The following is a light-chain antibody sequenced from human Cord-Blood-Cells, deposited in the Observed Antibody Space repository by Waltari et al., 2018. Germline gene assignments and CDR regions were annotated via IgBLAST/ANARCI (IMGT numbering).Light chain of an antibody. Sequence: SYELTQPPSVSVSPGQTASITCSGDKLGDKYACWYQQKPGQSPVLVIYQDSKRPSGIPERFSGSNAGNTAILTISGTQAIDEADYYCQAWDSSTVVFGGGTKLTVL. J-gene: IGLJ2*01. CDR1: KLGDKY. CDR2: QDS. V-gene: IGLV3-1*01. CDR3: QAWDSSTVV.